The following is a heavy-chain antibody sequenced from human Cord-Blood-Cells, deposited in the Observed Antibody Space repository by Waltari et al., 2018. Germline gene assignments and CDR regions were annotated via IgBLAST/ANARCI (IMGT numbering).Heavy chain of an antibody. J-gene: IGHJ3*02. Sequence: QVQLQQWGAGLLKPSETLTLTCAVYGGSFSGYYWSWIPQPPGNGMEWIGEINHRGSTNYNPSLKSRVTISVDTSKNQFSLKLSSVTAADTAVYYCARGRYCSSTSCYVDNDAFDIWGQGTMVTVSS. D-gene: IGHD2-2*01. V-gene: IGHV4-34*01. CDR1: GGSFSGYY. CDR3: ARGRYCSSTSCYVDNDAFDI. CDR2: INHRGST.